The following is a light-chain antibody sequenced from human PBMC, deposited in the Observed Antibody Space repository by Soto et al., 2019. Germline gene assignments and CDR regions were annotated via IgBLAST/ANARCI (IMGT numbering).Light chain of an antibody. CDR3: QSYDSSLSGSTV. V-gene: IGLV1-40*01. CDR2: DNN. J-gene: IGLJ1*01. CDR1: SSNIGAGYD. Sequence: QSVLTQPPSVSGAPGQRVTISCTGSSSNIGAGYDVHWYQQLPGTAPKLLISDNNNRPSGVPDRFSGSKSGTSASLAITGLQPEDEADYYCQSYDSSLSGSTVFGTGTKVTVL.